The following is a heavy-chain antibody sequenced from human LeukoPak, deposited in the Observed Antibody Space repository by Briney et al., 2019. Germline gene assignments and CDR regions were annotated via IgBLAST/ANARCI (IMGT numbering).Heavy chain of an antibody. CDR2: INPNSGGT. Sequence: ASVKVSCKASGYTFTGYYMHWVRQAPGQGLEWMGWINPNSGGTNYAQKFQGRVTITRDTSISTAYMERSRLRSDDTAVYYCARAADYGDYYYYMDVWGKGTTVTVSS. CDR3: ARAADYGDYYYYMDV. D-gene: IGHD4-17*01. J-gene: IGHJ6*03. V-gene: IGHV1-2*02. CDR1: GYTFTGYY.